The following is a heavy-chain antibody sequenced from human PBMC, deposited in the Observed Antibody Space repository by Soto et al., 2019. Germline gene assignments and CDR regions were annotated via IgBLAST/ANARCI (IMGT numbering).Heavy chain of an antibody. Sequence: QVQLVESGGGVVQPGRSLRLSCAASGFTFSSYGMHWVRQAPGKGLEWVAVISYDGSNKYYADSVKGRFTISRDNSKNTLYLQMNSLRAEDTAVYYCAKDRDSSSWIEYYFDYWGQGTLVTVSS. J-gene: IGHJ4*02. D-gene: IGHD6-13*01. CDR2: ISYDGSNK. CDR3: AKDRDSSSWIEYYFDY. V-gene: IGHV3-30*18. CDR1: GFTFSSYG.